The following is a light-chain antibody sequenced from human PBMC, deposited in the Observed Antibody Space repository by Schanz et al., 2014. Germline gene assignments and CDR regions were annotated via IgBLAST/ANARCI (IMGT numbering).Light chain of an antibody. J-gene: IGLJ2*01. CDR2: EVT. V-gene: IGLV2-8*01. Sequence: QSVLTQPPSASGSPGQSVTISCTGTSSDIGGYNYVSWYQQHPGEAPKLMLYEVTKRPSGVPDRFSGSKSGNTASLTVSGLQAEDEDDYYCSSHASNNPRVVFGGGTKLTVL. CDR3: SSHASNNPRVV. CDR1: SSDIGGYNY.